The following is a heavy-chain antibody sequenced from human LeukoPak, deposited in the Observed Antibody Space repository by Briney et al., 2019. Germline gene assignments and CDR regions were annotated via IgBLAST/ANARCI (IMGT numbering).Heavy chain of an antibody. CDR1: GYTFTGYY. CDR2: INPSSGGT. J-gene: IGHJ4*02. Sequence: ASVKVSCKASGYTFTGYYMHWVRQAPGQGLEWMGWINPSSGGTNYAQKFQGRVTMTRDTSIGTAYMELSKLRSDDTAVYYCARAKRPLGSYYYDYWGQGTLVTVSS. D-gene: IGHD1-26*01. V-gene: IGHV1-2*02. CDR3: ARAKRPLGSYYYDY.